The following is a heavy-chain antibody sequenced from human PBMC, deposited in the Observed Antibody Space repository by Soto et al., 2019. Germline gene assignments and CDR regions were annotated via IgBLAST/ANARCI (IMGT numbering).Heavy chain of an antibody. CDR3: ARVERGTATTVVDAFDI. V-gene: IGHV4-34*01. CDR2: MRHSGGT. D-gene: IGHD1-1*01. CDR1: GGFVTSGSYY. J-gene: IGHJ3*02. Sequence: QVQLQQWGAGLLKPSETLSLTCAVSGGFVTSGSYYWSWIRQPPGKGLEWIGEMRHSGGTHFNPSLKSRVTISVDTSKNQFTLKMSSVTAADTALYYCARVERGTATTVVDAFDIWGPGTMVTVSS.